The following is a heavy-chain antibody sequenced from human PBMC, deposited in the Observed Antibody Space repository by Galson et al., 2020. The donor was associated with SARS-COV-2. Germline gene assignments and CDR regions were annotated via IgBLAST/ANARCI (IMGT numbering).Heavy chain of an antibody. CDR3: ARLVAYGPGY. J-gene: IGHJ4*02. V-gene: IGHV3-48*03. CDR1: GFTFSNYE. CDR2: ISSSGRTI. Sequence: TGGSLRISCAASGFTFSNYEMNWVRQAPGKGLEWVSYISSSGRTIHYADSVKGRFTISRDNAKSSQSLQMNSLRAEDTAVYYCARLVAYGPGYWGQGTLVTVPS. D-gene: IGHD2-21*01.